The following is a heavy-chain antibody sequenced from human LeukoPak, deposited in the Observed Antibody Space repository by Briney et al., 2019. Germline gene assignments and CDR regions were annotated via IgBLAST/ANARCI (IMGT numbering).Heavy chain of an antibody. J-gene: IGHJ4*02. V-gene: IGHV3-30*18. CDR1: GFTFSSYG. CDR2: ISYDGSNK. D-gene: IGHD3-22*01. Sequence: GGSLRLSCAASGFTFSSYGMHWVRQAPGKGLEWVAVISYDGSNKYYADSVKGRFTISRDNSKNTLYLQMNSLRAEDTAVYYCANRYDSSFDYWGQGTLVTVSS. CDR3: ANRYDSSFDY.